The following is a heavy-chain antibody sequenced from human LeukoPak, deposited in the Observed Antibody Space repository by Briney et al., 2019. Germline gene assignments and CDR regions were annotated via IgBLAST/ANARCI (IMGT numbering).Heavy chain of an antibody. D-gene: IGHD3-10*01. Sequence: GESLKISCYDSGYNFANFWIGWVRQMPGKGLKWMGIIHPTDSQTLYSPSFQGQVTISVDRSINTAYLQWSSLKASDTAMYYCARRAYSGSGSSDYWDQGTLVTVSS. J-gene: IGHJ4*02. CDR3: ARRAYSGSGSSDY. CDR2: IHPTDSQT. CDR1: GYNFANFW. V-gene: IGHV5-51*01.